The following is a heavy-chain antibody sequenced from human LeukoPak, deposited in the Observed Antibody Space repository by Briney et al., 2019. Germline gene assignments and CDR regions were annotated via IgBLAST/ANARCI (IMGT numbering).Heavy chain of an antibody. D-gene: IGHD4-17*01. Sequence: GGSLRLSCAASGFTFSSYGMHWVRQAPGKGLEWVAVISYDGSNKYYADSVKGRFTIPRDNSKNTLYLQMNSLRAEDTAVYYCARVEVTTWYFDYWGQGTLVTVSS. V-gene: IGHV3-30*03. CDR3: ARVEVTTWYFDY. CDR1: GFTFSSYG. CDR2: ISYDGSNK. J-gene: IGHJ4*02.